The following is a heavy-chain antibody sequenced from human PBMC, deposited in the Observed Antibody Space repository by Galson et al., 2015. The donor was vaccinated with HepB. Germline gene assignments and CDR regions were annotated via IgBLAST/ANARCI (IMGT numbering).Heavy chain of an antibody. CDR1: GGSISSSSYY. Sequence: SETLSLTCRVSGGSISSSSYYWDWIRQPPGKGLEWIGSIYYSGSTYYNPSLKSRVTISVDTSKNHFSLKLSSVTAADTAVYYCARCTDASGNWFGPWGQGTLVTVPS. CDR3: ARCTDASGNWFGP. CDR2: IYYSGST. V-gene: IGHV4-39*02. D-gene: IGHD3-10*01. J-gene: IGHJ5*02.